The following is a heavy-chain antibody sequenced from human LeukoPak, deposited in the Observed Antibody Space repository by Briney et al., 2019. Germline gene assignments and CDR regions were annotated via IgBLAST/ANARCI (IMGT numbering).Heavy chain of an antibody. V-gene: IGHV4-59*08. CDR3: ATPRAAPDY. D-gene: IGHD6-25*01. Sequence: TSETLSLTCTVSGGSISSYYWSWIRQPPGKGLEWIGYIYYSGSTNYNPSLKSRVTISVDTSKNQFSLKLSSVTAADTAVYYCATPRAAPDYWGQGTLVTVSS. CDR1: GGSISSYY. CDR2: IYYSGST. J-gene: IGHJ4*02.